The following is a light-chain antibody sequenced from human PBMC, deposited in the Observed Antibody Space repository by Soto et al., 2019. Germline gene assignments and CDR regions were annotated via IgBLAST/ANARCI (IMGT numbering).Light chain of an antibody. V-gene: IGKV1-9*01. J-gene: IGKJ5*01. CDR2: AAS. CDR1: QGISSY. Sequence: DIQMTQSPSSLSASVGDRVTITCRASQGISSYLAWYQQKPGKAHKXLIYAASTLQSGVPSRFSGSGSGTDLTITISSLQPEDFETYYCQQLNSYPITFGQGTRLEIK. CDR3: QQLNSYPIT.